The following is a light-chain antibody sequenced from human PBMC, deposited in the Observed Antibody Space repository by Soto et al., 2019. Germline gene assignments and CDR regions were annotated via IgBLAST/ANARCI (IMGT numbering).Light chain of an antibody. V-gene: IGLV2-14*03. J-gene: IGLJ1*01. Sequence: QSVLTQPASVSGSPGQSITISCTGTSSDVGGYKYVSWYQQHPGKAPKLMIYDVSNRPSGVSNRFSGSKSGNTASLTISGLQAEDEADYYCSSYTSGSTPYVFGTGTKLTVL. CDR1: SSDVGGYKY. CDR3: SSYTSGSTPYV. CDR2: DVS.